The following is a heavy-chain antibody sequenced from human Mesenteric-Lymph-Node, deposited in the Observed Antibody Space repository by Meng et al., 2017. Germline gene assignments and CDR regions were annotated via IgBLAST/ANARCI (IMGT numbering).Heavy chain of an antibody. J-gene: IGHJ5*02. CDR1: GYTFTSYG. CDR2: ISAYNGNT. Sequence: ASVKVSCKASGYTFTSYGISWVRQAPGQGLEWMGWISAYNGNTNYAQKLQGRVTMTTDTSTSTAYMELRSLRSDDTAVYYCARGGPPYDFWSGYSRDNWFDPWGQGTLVTVSS. CDR3: ARGGPPYDFWSGYSRDNWFDP. D-gene: IGHD3-3*01. V-gene: IGHV1-18*01.